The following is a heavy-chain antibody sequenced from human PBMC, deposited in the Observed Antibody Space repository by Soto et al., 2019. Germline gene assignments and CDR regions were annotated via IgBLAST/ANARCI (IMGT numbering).Heavy chain of an antibody. D-gene: IGHD4-4*01. Sequence: QVPLVQSGAEVKKPGASVKVSCKASGYTFTSYDINWVRQATGQGLEWMGWMNPNSGNTGYAQKFQGRVTMTRNTSISTAYMELSSLRSEDTAVYYCARAVTTVTTRGFDPWGQGTLVTVSS. V-gene: IGHV1-8*01. CDR2: MNPNSGNT. J-gene: IGHJ5*02. CDR1: GYTFTSYD. CDR3: ARAVTTVTTRGFDP.